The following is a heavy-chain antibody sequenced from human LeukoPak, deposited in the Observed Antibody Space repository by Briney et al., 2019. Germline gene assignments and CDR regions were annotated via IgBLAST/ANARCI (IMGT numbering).Heavy chain of an antibody. D-gene: IGHD3-9*01. CDR2: IYYSGST. Sequence: SETLSLTCTVSGGSISSYYWSWIRQPPGKGLEWIGYIYYSGSTNYSPSLKSRVTISVDTSKNQFSLKLSSVTAADTAVYYCAREPYDILTGYYRHYFDYWGQGTLVTVSS. CDR1: GGSISSYY. CDR3: AREPYDILTGYYRHYFDY. J-gene: IGHJ4*02. V-gene: IGHV4-59*01.